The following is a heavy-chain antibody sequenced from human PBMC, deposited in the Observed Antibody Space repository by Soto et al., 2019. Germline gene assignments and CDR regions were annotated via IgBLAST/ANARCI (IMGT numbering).Heavy chain of an antibody. CDR2: IKQDGSEK. CDR3: ARDKDGYSSGWGDY. J-gene: IGHJ4*02. CDR1: GFTFSSYW. V-gene: IGHV3-7*01. D-gene: IGHD6-19*01. Sequence: EVQLVESGGGLVQPGGSLRLSCAASGFTFSSYWMSWVRQAPGKGLEWVANIKQDGSEKYYVDSVKGRFTISRDNAKNSLYLQMNSLRAEDTAVYYCARDKDGYSSGWGDYWGQGTLVTVPS.